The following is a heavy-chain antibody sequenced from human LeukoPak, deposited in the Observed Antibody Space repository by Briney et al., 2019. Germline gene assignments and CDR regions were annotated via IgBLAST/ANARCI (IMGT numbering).Heavy chain of an antibody. CDR2: INPNSGGT. J-gene: IGHJ4*02. D-gene: IGHD3-22*01. Sequence: SVKVSCKASGYTFTGYYMHWVRQAPGQGLEWMGWINPNSGGTNYAQKFQGRVTMTRDTSISTAYMELSRLRSDDTAVYYCARVGAETYYYDSSGYRPFDYWGQGTLVTVSS. CDR1: GYTFTGYY. CDR3: ARVGAETYYYDSSGYRPFDY. V-gene: IGHV1-2*02.